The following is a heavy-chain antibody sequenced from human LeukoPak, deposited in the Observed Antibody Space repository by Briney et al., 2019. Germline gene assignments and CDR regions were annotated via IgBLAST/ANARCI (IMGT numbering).Heavy chain of an antibody. CDR1: GGSISSGGYY. CDR2: IYYSGST. D-gene: IGHD4/OR15-4a*01. Sequence: PSQTLSLTCTVSGGSISSGGYYWSWIRQHPGKGLEWIGYIYYSGSTYYKPSLKSRVTISVDTSKTPFSLKRSSVTAVDTAVIYCARERRLTTGWFDRWGQGTLVTVSS. V-gene: IGHV4-31*03. CDR3: ARERRLTTGWFDR. J-gene: IGHJ5*02.